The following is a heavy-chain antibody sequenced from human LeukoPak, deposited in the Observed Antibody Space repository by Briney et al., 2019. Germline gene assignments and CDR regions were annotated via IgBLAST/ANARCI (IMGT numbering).Heavy chain of an antibody. Sequence: ESGGSLRLSCAASGFAVSSNYMSWVRQAPGKGLEWVSVIYSGGSTYYADSVKGRFTISRDNSKNTLYLQMNSLRAEDTAVYYCARELHGIAMDWGQGTLVTVSS. J-gene: IGHJ4*02. CDR1: GFAVSSNY. V-gene: IGHV3-53*01. CDR2: IYSGGST. CDR3: ARELHGIAMD. D-gene: IGHD6-19*01.